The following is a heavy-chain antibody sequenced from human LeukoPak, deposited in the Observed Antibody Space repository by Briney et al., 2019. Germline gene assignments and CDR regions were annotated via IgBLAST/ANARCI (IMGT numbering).Heavy chain of an antibody. V-gene: IGHV4-59*01. Sequence: SETLSLTCTVSGGSISSNYWSWIRQPPGKALEWIGGIDSSGNTKYNPSFKSRVTISVDTSRNQFSLKLTSVTATDTAVYYCARGRLSSAYSALLYWGQGALVTVSS. CDR1: GGSISSNY. D-gene: IGHD1-26*01. CDR2: IDSSGNT. CDR3: ARGRLSSAYSALLY. J-gene: IGHJ4*02.